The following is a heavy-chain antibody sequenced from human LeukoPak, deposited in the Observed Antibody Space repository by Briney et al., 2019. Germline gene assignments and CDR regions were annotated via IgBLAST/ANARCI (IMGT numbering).Heavy chain of an antibody. CDR3: ASGRGSYSPDY. V-gene: IGHV3-48*03. CDR1: GFSFSDHE. CDR2: LSSSGNA. Sequence: GGALRLSCAASGFSFSDHEMNWGRQAPGKGLEWVSYLSSSGNAYYADSVKGRFTISRDNSKNSLYLQMTSLRAEDTAVYYCASGRGSYSPDYWGQGTLVTVSS. D-gene: IGHD1-26*01. J-gene: IGHJ4*02.